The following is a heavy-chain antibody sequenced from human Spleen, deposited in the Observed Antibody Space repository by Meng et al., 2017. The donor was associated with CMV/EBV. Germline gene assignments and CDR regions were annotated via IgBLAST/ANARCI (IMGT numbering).Heavy chain of an antibody. CDR2: LYSGGST. V-gene: IGHV3-53*01. Sequence: GESLKISCVASGITVYNYINWVRQAPGKGLEWVSILYSGGSTYYADSVKGRFTISRDNSKNTLYLQMNSLRAEDTAVYYCAREDPRGTNPPNWFDPWGQGTLVTVSS. CDR1: GITVYNY. CDR3: AREDPRGTNPPNWFDP. J-gene: IGHJ5*02. D-gene: IGHD1-7*01.